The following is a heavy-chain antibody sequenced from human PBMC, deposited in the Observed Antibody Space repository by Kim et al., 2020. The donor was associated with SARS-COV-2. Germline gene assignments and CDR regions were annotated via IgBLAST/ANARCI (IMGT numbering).Heavy chain of an antibody. V-gene: IGHV4-34*01. Sequence: NYNPSLKSRVTISVDTSKNQFSLKLSSVTAADTAVYYCARGGGYSYGGIDYWGQGTLVTVSS. CDR3: ARGGGYSYGGIDY. D-gene: IGHD5-18*01. J-gene: IGHJ4*02.